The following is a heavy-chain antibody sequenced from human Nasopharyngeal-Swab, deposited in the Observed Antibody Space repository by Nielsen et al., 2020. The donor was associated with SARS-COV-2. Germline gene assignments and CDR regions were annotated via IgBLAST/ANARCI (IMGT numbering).Heavy chain of an antibody. D-gene: IGHD1-26*01. J-gene: IGHJ3*02. CDR1: GGTFRTYA. CDR2: IIPIFGTA. V-gene: IGHV1-69*06. CDR3: ARGVVSGSYGSLTDAFEI. Sequence: SVKVSCKASGGTFRTYAISWMRQAPGQGLEWMGGIIPIFGTANYAQKFQGRVTITADSSPSTAYMELSSLRSEDTAVYYCARGVVSGSYGSLTDAFEIWGQGTMVTVSS.